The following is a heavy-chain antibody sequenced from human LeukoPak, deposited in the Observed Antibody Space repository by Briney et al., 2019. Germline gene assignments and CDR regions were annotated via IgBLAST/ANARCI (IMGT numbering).Heavy chain of an antibody. Sequence: PSETLSLTCAVSGGSISSSNWWSWIRPPPGKGLEWIGEIYHSGSTNYNPSLKSRVTISVDKSKTQFSLKLSSVTAADTAVYYCARAVDPDAFDIWGQGTMVTVSS. V-gene: IGHV4-4*02. CDR3: ARAVDPDAFDI. CDR1: GGSISSSNW. J-gene: IGHJ3*02. D-gene: IGHD2-2*01. CDR2: IYHSGST.